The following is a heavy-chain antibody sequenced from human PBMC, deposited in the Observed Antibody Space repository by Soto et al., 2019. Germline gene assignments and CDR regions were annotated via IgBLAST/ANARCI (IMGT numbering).Heavy chain of an antibody. CDR3: ARISYWVKDY. CDR1: GASLSSGSYY. CDR2: FYYTGTT. D-gene: IGHD2-8*02. Sequence: SETLSLTCTVSGASLSSGSYYWSWIRQPPGKGLEWIGYFYYTGTTKYNPSLESRVTITADTSKNQFSLNLTSVTAADTAVYYCARISYWVKDYWGQGALVTVSS. V-gene: IGHV4-61*01. J-gene: IGHJ4*02.